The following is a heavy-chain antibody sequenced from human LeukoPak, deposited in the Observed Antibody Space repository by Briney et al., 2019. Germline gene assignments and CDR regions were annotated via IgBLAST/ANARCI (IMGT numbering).Heavy chain of an antibody. CDR1: GFTFATYW. D-gene: IGHD6-13*01. Sequence: PGGSLRLSCTASGFTFATYWMHWVRRAPGKGLEWVSSISSSSSYIYYADSVKGRFTISRDNAKNSLYLQMNSLRAEDTAVYYCASSDPDSSSWLDYWGQGTLVTVSS. CDR3: ASSDPDSSSWLDY. J-gene: IGHJ4*02. V-gene: IGHV3-21*01. CDR2: ISSSSSYI.